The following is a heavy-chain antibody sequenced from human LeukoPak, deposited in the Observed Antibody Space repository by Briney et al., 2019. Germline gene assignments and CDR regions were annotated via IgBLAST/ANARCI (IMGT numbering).Heavy chain of an antibody. CDR1: GFTFSDTW. D-gene: IGHD2/OR15-2a*01. CDR3: ARDWFHAIAY. J-gene: IGHJ4*02. CDR2: IRSDGSDT. V-gene: IGHV3-74*01. Sequence: PGGSLRLSCAASGFTFSDTWMHWVRQAPGEGLVWVSRIRSDGSDTRYAESVKGRFTISRDNAKNTLYLQMNSLRAEDTAVYYCARDWFHAIAYWGQGTLVTVSS.